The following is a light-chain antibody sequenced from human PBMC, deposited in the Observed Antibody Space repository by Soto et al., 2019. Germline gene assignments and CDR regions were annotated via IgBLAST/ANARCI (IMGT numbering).Light chain of an antibody. CDR1: QSLVYGRGNIY. Sequence: DVVMTQSPLSLPVTLGQPASISCRSSQSLVYGRGNIYLNWFQQRPGRSPRRLIYYVSIRDSGVPDRFSGGGSGTNFTLKISRVEAEDVGVYYCMQGTHWPFTLGPGTKVDSK. CDR3: MQGTHWPFT. J-gene: IGKJ3*01. CDR2: YVS. V-gene: IGKV2-30*01.